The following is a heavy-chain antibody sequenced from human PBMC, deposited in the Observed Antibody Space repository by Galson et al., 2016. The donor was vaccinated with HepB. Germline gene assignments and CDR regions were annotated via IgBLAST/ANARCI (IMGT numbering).Heavy chain of an antibody. D-gene: IGHD1-1*01. CDR1: GFAFSNFG. CDR2: IRTRRTT. Sequence: SLRLSCAASGFAFSNFGLSWVRQAPGKGLEWVASIRTRRTTYSSDSVQGGFTISRDNSNNTLYLQMNGLRAEDTAVYYCAKERLGRRIFDHWGQGTLLTVSS. CDR3: AKERLGRRIFDH. J-gene: IGHJ4*02. V-gene: IGHV3-23*01.